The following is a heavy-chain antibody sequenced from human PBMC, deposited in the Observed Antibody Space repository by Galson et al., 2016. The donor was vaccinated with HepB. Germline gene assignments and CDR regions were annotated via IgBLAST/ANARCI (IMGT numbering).Heavy chain of an antibody. J-gene: IGHJ4*02. Sequence: SLRLSCAASGFTFSTYSMNWVRQAPGKGLEWVSYIGSGSTTIYYADSVKGRFTISRDNAHNSLYLQMDSLRAEDSAIYFCTRDIERVGATLYFDYWGRGTLVTVSS. CDR3: TRDIERVGATLYFDY. D-gene: IGHD1-26*01. V-gene: IGHV3-48*04. CDR2: IGSGSTTI. CDR1: GFTFSTYS.